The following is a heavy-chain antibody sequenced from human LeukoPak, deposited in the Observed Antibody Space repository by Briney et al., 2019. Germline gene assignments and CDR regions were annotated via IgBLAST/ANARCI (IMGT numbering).Heavy chain of an antibody. V-gene: IGHV4-34*01. CDR1: GGSFSGYY. CDR2: INHSGST. D-gene: IGHD2-15*01. CDR3: ARCNCSGGSCLFDY. Sequence: SETLSLTCAVYGGSFSGYYWSWIRQPPGKGLEWIGEINHSGSTNYNPSLKSRVTISVDTSKNQFSLKLSSVTAADTAVYYCARCNCSGGSCLFDYWGQGTLVTVSS. J-gene: IGHJ4*02.